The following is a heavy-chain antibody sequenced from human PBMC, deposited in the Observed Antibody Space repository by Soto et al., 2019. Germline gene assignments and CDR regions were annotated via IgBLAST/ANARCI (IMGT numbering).Heavy chain of an antibody. J-gene: IGHJ6*03. CDR3: ARAHEQYYFFYYMDV. CDR2: ISSSGTTI. V-gene: IGHV3-11*01. CDR1: GFTFSDYY. Sequence: GGSLRLSCAASGFTFSDYYMTWIRQAPGKGLEWVSYISSSGTTIYYADSVKDRFTISRDNANNSLYLQMNSLRAEDTAVYYCARAHEQYYFFYYMDVWGKGTTVTVSS.